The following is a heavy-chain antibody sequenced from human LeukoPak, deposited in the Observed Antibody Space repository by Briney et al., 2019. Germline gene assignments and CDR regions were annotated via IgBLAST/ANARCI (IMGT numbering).Heavy chain of an antibody. D-gene: IGHD3-22*01. Sequence: GGSLRLSCAASGFTFSSYAMSWVRQAPGKGLEWVSAISGSGGSTYYADSVKGRFTISRDNSKNTLYLQMNSLRAEDTAVYYCAKTPVRVVITSLDYWGQGTLVTVSS. CDR3: AKTPVRVVITSLDY. J-gene: IGHJ4*02. CDR2: ISGSGGST. CDR1: GFTFSSYA. V-gene: IGHV3-23*01.